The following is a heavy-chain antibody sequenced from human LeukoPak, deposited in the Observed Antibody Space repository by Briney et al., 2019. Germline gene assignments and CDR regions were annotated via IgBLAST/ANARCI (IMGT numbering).Heavy chain of an antibody. D-gene: IGHD1-20*01. Sequence: RSGGSLRLSCEGSGFTFGDYGMSWVRQAPGKGPEWVAGISWNSDSTGYPDSAKGRFTISRDNAKNSLYLQMNSLRVEDTALYYCARDRRGITGTEWFDPWGQGTLVTVSS. J-gene: IGHJ5*02. CDR2: ISWNSDST. CDR1: GFTFGDYG. CDR3: ARDRRGITGTEWFDP. V-gene: IGHV3-20*04.